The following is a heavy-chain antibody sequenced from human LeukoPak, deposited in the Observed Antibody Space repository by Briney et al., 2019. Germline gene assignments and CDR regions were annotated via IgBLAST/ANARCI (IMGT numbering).Heavy chain of an antibody. D-gene: IGHD6-13*01. Sequence: ASVKVSCKASGYTFTSYDINWVRQATGQGLEWMGWMNPNSGNTGYAQKFQGRVTMARNTSISTAYMELSSLRSEDTAVYYCARGSKGYSSTWPHAEFDYWGQGTLVTVSS. J-gene: IGHJ4*02. CDR1: GYTFTSYD. CDR3: ARGSKGYSSTWPHAEFDY. V-gene: IGHV1-8*01. CDR2: MNPNSGNT.